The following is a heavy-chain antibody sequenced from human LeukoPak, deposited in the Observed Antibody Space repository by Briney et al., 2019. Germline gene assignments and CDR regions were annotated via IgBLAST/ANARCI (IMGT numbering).Heavy chain of an antibody. Sequence: SVKVSCKASGGTFSSYAISWVRQAPGQGLEWMGGIIPIFGTANYAQKFQGRVTITADESTSTAYMELSSLRSEDTAVYYCARDGSGSRRGLDYYYYGMDVWGKGTTVTVSS. CDR3: ARDGSGSRRGLDYYYYGMDV. J-gene: IGHJ6*04. CDR2: IIPIFGTA. V-gene: IGHV1-69*13. CDR1: GGTFSSYA. D-gene: IGHD3-10*01.